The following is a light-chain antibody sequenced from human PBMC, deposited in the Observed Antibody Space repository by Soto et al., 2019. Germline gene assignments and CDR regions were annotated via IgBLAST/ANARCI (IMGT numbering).Light chain of an antibody. J-gene: IGKJ1*01. CDR1: QRISSW. V-gene: IGKV1-5*03. CDR3: QQDVNYPWT. CDR2: KAS. Sequence: IPMTQSPSTLSASVGDRVTITCRANQRISSWLAWYQLKPGKAPKLLIYKASNLESGVPPRFSGSGSGTEFTLTISSLQHEDFATYYCQQDVNYPWTFGPGTKVDIK.